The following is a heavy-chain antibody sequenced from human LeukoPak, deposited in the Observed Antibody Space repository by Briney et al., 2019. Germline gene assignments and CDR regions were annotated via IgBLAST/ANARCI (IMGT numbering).Heavy chain of an antibody. CDR3: AKGSGSSSYNTMDV. CDR1: GFTFSSYA. Sequence: PGGSLRLSCAASGFTFSSYAMNWVRQSPGKGLEWVSVISGSGGETFYADSVKGRFTISRDNSGNTQYLQMNSLRAEDTAVYYCAKGSGSSSYNTMDVWGQGTTVTVSS. V-gene: IGHV3-23*01. J-gene: IGHJ6*02. D-gene: IGHD2-2*02. CDR2: ISGSGGET.